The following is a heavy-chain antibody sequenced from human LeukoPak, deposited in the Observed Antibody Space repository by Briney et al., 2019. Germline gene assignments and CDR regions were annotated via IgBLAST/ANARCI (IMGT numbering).Heavy chain of an antibody. CDR3: ARGSTYYDSSGQVPFDY. J-gene: IGHJ4*02. Sequence: GGSLRLSCAASGFTFSSYAMNWVRQAPGKGLEWVSYISSSGSTVYYADSVKGRLTISRDNAEKSLYVQMNSLRAEDTAVYYCARGSTYYDSSGQVPFDYWGQGTLVTVSS. CDR2: ISSSGSTV. D-gene: IGHD3-22*01. CDR1: GFTFSSYA. V-gene: IGHV3-48*01.